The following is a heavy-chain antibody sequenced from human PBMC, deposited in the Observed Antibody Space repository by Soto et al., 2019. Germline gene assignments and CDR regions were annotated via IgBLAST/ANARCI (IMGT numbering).Heavy chain of an antibody. D-gene: IGHD5-18*01. CDR3: ATHRATAMPYYFDY. CDR1: GFTFSSYS. V-gene: IGHV3-48*02. Sequence: GGSLRLSCAASGFTFSSYSMNWVRQAPGKGLEWVSYISSSSSTIYYADSVKGRFTISRDNAKNSLYLQMNSLRDEDTAVYYCATHRATAMPYYFDYWGQGTLVTVSS. J-gene: IGHJ4*02. CDR2: ISSSSSTI.